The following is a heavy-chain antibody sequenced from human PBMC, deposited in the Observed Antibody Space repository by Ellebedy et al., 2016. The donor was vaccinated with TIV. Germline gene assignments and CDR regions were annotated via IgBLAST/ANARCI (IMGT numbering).Heavy chain of an antibody. V-gene: IGHV1-2*02. CDR1: GYTFTGYY. CDR2: INPNNGYT. CDR3: ARVALGAFDI. J-gene: IGHJ3*02. Sequence: ASVKVSCKASGYTFTGYYMHWVRQAPGQGLEWMGWINPNNGYTNYAQQFQGRITMTRDTSISTGYMELRRLTSDDTAVYFCARVALGAFDIWGQGTMVTVSS.